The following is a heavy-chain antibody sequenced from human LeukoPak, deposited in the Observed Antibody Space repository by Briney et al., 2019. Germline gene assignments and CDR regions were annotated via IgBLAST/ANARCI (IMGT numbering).Heavy chain of an antibody. J-gene: IGHJ5*02. D-gene: IGHD2-2*01. CDR2: ISSSSSTI. Sequence: GGSLRLSCAASGFTFSSYSMNWVRQAPGKGLEWVSYISSSSSTIYCADSVKGRFTISRDNAKNSLYLQMNSLRAEDTAVYYCARDPQVVVPAALPNWFDPWGQGTLVTVSS. CDR3: ARDPQVVVPAALPNWFDP. CDR1: GFTFSSYS. V-gene: IGHV3-48*01.